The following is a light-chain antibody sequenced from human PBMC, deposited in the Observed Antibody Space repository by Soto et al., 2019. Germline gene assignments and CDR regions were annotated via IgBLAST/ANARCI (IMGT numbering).Light chain of an antibody. V-gene: IGLV4-60*02. CDR3: ETWDSNTRV. Sequence: QSVLTQSSSAYASLGSSVKLTCTLSSGHSSYIIAWHQQQPGKAPRYLMKLGGSGSFNKGSGVPDRFSGSSSGADRYLTISNLQFEDEADYYCETWDSNTRVFGGGTKLTVL. J-gene: IGLJ3*02. CDR2: LGGSGSF. CDR1: SGHSSYI.